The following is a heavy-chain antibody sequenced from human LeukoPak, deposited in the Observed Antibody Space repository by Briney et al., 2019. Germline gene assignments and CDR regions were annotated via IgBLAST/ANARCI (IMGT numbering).Heavy chain of an antibody. V-gene: IGHV3-23*01. D-gene: IGHD5-12*01. CDR1: GFTSTNYA. CDR2: FSGSGGGT. CDR3: AKGLHSAYERFNFFYYGMDV. Sequence: GGPLRLSCAASGFTSTNYAMTWVRQAPGKGLEWVSSFSGSGGGTYYADSVKGRFTFSRDNSKNTLYLQMNSLRAEDTAIYYCAKGLHSAYERFNFFYYGMDVWGQGTTVTVSS. J-gene: IGHJ6*02.